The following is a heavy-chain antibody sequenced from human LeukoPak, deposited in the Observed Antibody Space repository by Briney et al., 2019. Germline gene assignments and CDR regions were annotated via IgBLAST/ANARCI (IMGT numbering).Heavy chain of an antibody. Sequence: PGGSLRLSCAASGITLSTYWMSWVRQAPGKGLEWVANIKQDGSEKNYVDSVKGRFTISRDNARNSLYLQMDSLRAEDTALYHCARGGLYWHIWGQGTMVTVSS. J-gene: IGHJ3*02. D-gene: IGHD2-15*01. CDR1: GITLSTYW. CDR2: IKQDGSEK. V-gene: IGHV3-7*04. CDR3: ARGGLYWHI.